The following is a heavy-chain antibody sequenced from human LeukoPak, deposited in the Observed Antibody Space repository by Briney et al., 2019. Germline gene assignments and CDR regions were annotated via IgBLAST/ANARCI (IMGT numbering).Heavy chain of an antibody. Sequence: SVKVSCKASGGTFSSYAMSWVRQAPGQGLEWMGGIIPIFGTANYAQKFQGRVTITADESTSTAYMELSRLRSDDTAVYYCARDSSSWYDYWGQGTLVTVSS. CDR1: GGTFSSYA. CDR3: ARDSSSWYDY. V-gene: IGHV1-69*13. CDR2: IIPIFGTA. D-gene: IGHD6-13*01. J-gene: IGHJ4*02.